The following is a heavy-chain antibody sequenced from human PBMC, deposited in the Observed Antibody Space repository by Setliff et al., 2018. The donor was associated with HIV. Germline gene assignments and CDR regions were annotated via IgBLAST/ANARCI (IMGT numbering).Heavy chain of an antibody. D-gene: IGHD1-26*01. Sequence: SETLSLTCAVYGGPLSGHYWSWIRQPPGQGLEWIGETSHSGKTNYNPSLESRVTISQDTSKNQFSLRLNSVTAADTAVYYCATYSAGEGGRGYWGQGRLVTVSS. V-gene: IGHV4-34*01. CDR2: TSHSGKT. CDR1: GGPLSGHY. CDR3: ATYSAGEGGRGY. J-gene: IGHJ4*02.